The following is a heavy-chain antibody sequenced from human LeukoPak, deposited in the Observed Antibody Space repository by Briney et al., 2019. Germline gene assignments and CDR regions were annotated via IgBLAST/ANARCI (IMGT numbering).Heavy chain of an antibody. CDR3: ASPPSSSSWNYFDF. CDR2: IKQDGSGT. D-gene: IGHD6-13*01. J-gene: IGHJ4*02. V-gene: IGHV3-7*01. CDR1: GFTFSTYW. Sequence: GGSLRLSCVASGFTFSTYWMSWVRQAPGKGLEWVANIKQDGSGTYYVDSVKGRFTISRDNAKNSLYLQMNSLRAEDTAVYYCASPPSSSSWNYFDFWGQGTLVTVSS.